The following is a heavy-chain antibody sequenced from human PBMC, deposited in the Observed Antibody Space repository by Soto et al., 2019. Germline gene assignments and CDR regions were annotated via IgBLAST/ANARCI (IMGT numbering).Heavy chain of an antibody. D-gene: IGHD2-2*01. CDR3: ARDVLAAAIAPRTVDY. V-gene: IGHV3-33*01. CDR1: GFTFSSYG. J-gene: IGHJ4*02. Sequence: PGGSLRLSCAASGFTFSSYGMHWVRQAPGKGLEWVAVIWYDGRNTYYGDSVKGRFTISRDNSKNTLYLQMSSLRAEDTAVYYCARDVLAAAIAPRTVDYWGQGTLVTVSS. CDR2: IWYDGRNT.